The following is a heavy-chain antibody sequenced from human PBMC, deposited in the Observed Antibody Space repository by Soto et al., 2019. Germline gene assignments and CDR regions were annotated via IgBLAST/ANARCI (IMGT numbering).Heavy chain of an antibody. CDR3: TGLYFDSSGYYYEWFDP. CDR1: GFTFTGSA. V-gene: IGHV3-73*01. CDR2: IRSKADNYAT. Sequence: GRSLRLCSAAAGFTFTGSAVHWVRQASGTGLEWVGRIRSKADNYATAYAASVKGRFTISRDDSKNTAYLQMNSLKTEDTAVYYCTGLYFDSSGYYYEWFDPWGQGTLVTVSS. D-gene: IGHD3-22*01. J-gene: IGHJ5*02.